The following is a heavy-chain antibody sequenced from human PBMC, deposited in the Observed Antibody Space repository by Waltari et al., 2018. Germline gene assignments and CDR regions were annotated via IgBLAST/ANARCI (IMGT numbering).Heavy chain of an antibody. CDR2: IWYDGSNK. CDR3: ARDPYESSGYPKGYFDL. Sequence: YGMHWVRQAPGKGLEWVAVIWYDGSNKYYADSVEGRFTISRDNSKNTLYLQMNSLRAEDTAVYYCARDPYESSGYPKGYFDLWGRGTLVTVSS. CDR1: YG. J-gene: IGHJ2*01. V-gene: IGHV3-33*01. D-gene: IGHD3-22*01.